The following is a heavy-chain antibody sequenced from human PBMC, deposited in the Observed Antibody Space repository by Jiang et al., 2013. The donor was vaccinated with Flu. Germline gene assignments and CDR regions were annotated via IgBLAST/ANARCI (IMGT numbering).Heavy chain of an antibody. Sequence: GPGLVKPSETLSLTCDISGGSITSYYWSWVRQPAGKGLEWIGHMYYSGGTNYNPSLKSRVSISVDRSRNEASLRLLFVTEADTATYYCAREASHASDSNMYWFFDLWGRGTLVTVSS. CDR1: GGSITSYY. J-gene: IGHJ2*01. V-gene: IGHV4-4*07. CDR2: MYYSGGT. D-gene: IGHD4-11*01. CDR3: AREASHASDSNMYWFFDL.